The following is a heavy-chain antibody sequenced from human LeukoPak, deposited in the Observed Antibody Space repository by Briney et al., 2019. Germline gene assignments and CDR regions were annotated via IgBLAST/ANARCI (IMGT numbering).Heavy chain of an antibody. CDR1: GYTFTGYY. V-gene: IGHV1-2*02. CDR2: INPNSGGT. J-gene: IGHJ3*02. CDR3: ASIAIVVVTAKDAFDI. Sequence: GASVKVSCKASGYTFTGYYMHWVRQAPGQGLEWMGWINPNSGGTNYAQKFQGRVTMTRDTSISTAYMELSRLRSDDTAVYYCASIAIVVVTAKDAFDIWGQGTMVTVSS. D-gene: IGHD2-21*02.